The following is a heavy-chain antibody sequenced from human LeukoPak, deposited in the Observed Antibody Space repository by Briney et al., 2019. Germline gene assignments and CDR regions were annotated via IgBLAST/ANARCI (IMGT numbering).Heavy chain of an antibody. D-gene: IGHD6-13*01. Sequence: SETLSLTCAVYGGSFSGYYWSWIRQPPGKGLEWIGEINHSGSTNYNPSLKSRVTISVDTSKNQFSLKLSSVTAADTAVYYCARGGLSIAAAGKNWFDPWGQGTLVTVSS. CDR3: ARGGLSIAAAGKNWFDP. CDR1: GGSFSGYY. J-gene: IGHJ5*02. V-gene: IGHV4-34*01. CDR2: INHSGST.